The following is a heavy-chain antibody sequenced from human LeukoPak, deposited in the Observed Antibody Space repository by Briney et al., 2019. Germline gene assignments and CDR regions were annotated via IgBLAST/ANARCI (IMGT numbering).Heavy chain of an antibody. CDR3: TRATFGSGTHLDY. D-gene: IGHD3-10*01. J-gene: IGHJ4*02. Sequence: GGSLRLSCAASGFTFTNAWMGWVRQAPGKGLEWVGRIKTKTDGGTTDYAAPVKGRFTISRDDSKNTLYLQMNSLKTEDTAVYYCTRATFGSGTHLDYWGQGTLVTVSS. CDR2: IKTKTDGGTT. CDR1: GFTFTNAW. V-gene: IGHV3-15*01.